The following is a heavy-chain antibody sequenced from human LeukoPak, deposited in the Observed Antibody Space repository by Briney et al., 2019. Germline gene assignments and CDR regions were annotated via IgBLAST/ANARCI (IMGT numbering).Heavy chain of an antibody. CDR3: ARDKDYILDY. CDR2: IYHSGST. CDR1: GDSISSSNW. Sequence: SGTLSLTCAVSGDSISSSNWWSWVRQPPGKGLEWIGEIYHSGSTSYNPSLRGRVSMSVDTSNNHFSLSLTSVTAADTAIYYCARDKDYILDYWGQGTLVTVSS. J-gene: IGHJ4*02. V-gene: IGHV4-4*02. D-gene: IGHD4-11*01.